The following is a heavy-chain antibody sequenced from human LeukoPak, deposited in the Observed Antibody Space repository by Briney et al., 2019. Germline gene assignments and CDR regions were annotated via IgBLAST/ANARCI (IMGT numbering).Heavy chain of an antibody. D-gene: IGHD3-3*01. J-gene: IGHJ4*02. Sequence: GGSRRLSCAAYGFTFTNYWLTWVRQAPGKGLEWVANINQDGGTEYYVDSMKGRFTVSRDNAKNLVYLQINSLRAEDTAVYFCARHTLWRFDYWGQGALVTVSS. V-gene: IGHV3-7*01. CDR1: GFTFTNYW. CDR2: INQDGGTE. CDR3: ARHTLWRFDY.